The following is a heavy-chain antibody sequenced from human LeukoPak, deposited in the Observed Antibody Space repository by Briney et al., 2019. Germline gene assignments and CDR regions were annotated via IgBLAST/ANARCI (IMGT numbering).Heavy chain of an antibody. V-gene: IGHV3-9*01. CDR1: GFTFDEYA. CDR2: ISWDSGSI. J-gene: IGHJ5*02. CDR3: ARVRSGYSHYTRINWFDP. Sequence: GRSLRLSCAASGFTFDEYAMHWVRQAPGKGLEWVSGISWDSGSIGYADSVKGRFTISRDNAKNSLYLQMNSLRAEDTAVYYCARVRSGYSHYTRINWFDPWGQGTLVTVSS. D-gene: IGHD6-13*01.